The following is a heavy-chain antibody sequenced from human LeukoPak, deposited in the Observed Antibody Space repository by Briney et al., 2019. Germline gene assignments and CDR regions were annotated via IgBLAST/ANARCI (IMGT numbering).Heavy chain of an antibody. V-gene: IGHV3-30*02. CDR1: GFTFSSYG. CDR3: ARDTRITMIVAVSDAFDI. J-gene: IGHJ3*02. CDR2: IRYDGSNK. Sequence: PGGSLRLSCAASGFTFSSYGMHWVRQAPGKGLEWVAFIRYDGSNKQYADSVRGRFTISRDNSKNTLYLQMNSLRAEDTAVYYCARDTRITMIVAVSDAFDIWGQGTMVTVSS. D-gene: IGHD3-22*01.